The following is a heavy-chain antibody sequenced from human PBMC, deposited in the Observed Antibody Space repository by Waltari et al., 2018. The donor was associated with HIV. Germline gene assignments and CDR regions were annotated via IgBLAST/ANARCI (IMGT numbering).Heavy chain of an antibody. D-gene: IGHD1-26*01. CDR3: ARGKATEAGLDY. CDR2: ISSSSSTI. Sequence: EVQLVESGGGLVQPGGSLRLSCAAYGFTFSSYSMQWGRQAPGKGLEGVSYISSSSSTIYYADSVKGRFTISRDNAKNSLYLQMNSLRDEDTAVYYCARGKATEAGLDYWGQGTLVTVSS. CDR1: GFTFSSYS. V-gene: IGHV3-48*02. J-gene: IGHJ4*02.